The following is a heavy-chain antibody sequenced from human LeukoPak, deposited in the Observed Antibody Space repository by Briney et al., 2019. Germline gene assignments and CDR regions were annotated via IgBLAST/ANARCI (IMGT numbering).Heavy chain of an antibody. CDR2: ISGYNGNT. D-gene: IGHD5-12*01. V-gene: IGHV1-18*01. CDR3: ARSSLGTITAGPFDY. J-gene: IGHJ4*02. CDR1: GYTFSSYG. Sequence: ASVKVSCKASGYTFSSYGIAWVRQAPGQGFEWMGWISGYNGNTNYAQKLQGRVSMTTDTSTTTAYMELRSLTSDDTALYYCARSSLGTITAGPFDYWGQGTLVTVSS.